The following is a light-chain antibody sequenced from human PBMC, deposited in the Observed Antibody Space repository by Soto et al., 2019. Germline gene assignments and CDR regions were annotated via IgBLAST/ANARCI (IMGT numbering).Light chain of an antibody. CDR3: QQYNNWPPWT. J-gene: IGKJ1*01. CDR1: QRISSD. CDR2: GAS. V-gene: IGKV3-15*01. Sequence: IVMTQSPATLSVSPGERATLSCRASQRISSDLAWYQQKPGQAPRLLIYGASTRATGIPARFSGSESGTEFTLTISSLQSEDFAVYYCQQYNNWPPWTFGQGTKVDIK.